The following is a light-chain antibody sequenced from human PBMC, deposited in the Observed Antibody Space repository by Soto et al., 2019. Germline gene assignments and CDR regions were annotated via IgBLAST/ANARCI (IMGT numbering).Light chain of an antibody. CDR3: LQDYNYPWT. J-gene: IGKJ1*01. CDR2: KAS. V-gene: IGKV1-5*03. CDR1: QSISSW. Sequence: DIQMTQSPCTLSASXXDRVTITCRASQSISSWLAWYQQKPGKAPKXXIYKASSLESGVPSRFSGSGAGTEFTLTISSLQPEDFATYYCLQDYNYPWTFGQGTKVDIK.